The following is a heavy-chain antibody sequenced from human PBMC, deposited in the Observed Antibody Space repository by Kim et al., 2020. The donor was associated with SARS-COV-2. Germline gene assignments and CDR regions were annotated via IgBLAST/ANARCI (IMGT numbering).Heavy chain of an antibody. D-gene: IGHD2-2*01. J-gene: IGHJ6*02. V-gene: IGHV1-69*13. CDR1: GGTFSSYA. Sequence: SVKVSCKASGGTFSSYAISWVRQAPGQGLEWMGGIIPIFGTANYAQKFQGRVTITADESTSTAYMELSSLRSEDTAVYYCARGSCSSTSCHLYYYGMDVWGQGTTVTVSS. CDR2: IIPIFGTA. CDR3: ARGSCSSTSCHLYYYGMDV.